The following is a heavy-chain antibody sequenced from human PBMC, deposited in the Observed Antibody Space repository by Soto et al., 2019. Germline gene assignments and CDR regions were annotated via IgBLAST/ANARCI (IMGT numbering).Heavy chain of an antibody. CDR1: GFTFSSYS. D-gene: IGHD6-19*01. CDR3: AREVYSSGWSMYYFDY. J-gene: IGHJ4*02. CDR2: ISSSSSYI. Sequence: AGGSLRLSCAASGFTFSSYSMNWVRQAPGKGLEWVSSISSSSSYIYYADSVKGRFTISRDNAKNSLYLQMNSLRAEDTAVYYCAREVYSSGWSMYYFDYWGQGTLVTVSS. V-gene: IGHV3-21*01.